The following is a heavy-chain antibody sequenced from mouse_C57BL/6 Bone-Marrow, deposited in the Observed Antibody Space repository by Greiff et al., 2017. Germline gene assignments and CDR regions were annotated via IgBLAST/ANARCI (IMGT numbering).Heavy chain of an antibody. J-gene: IGHJ2*01. Sequence: VQVVESGAELARPGASVKMSCKASGYTFTSYTMHWVKQRPGQGLEWIGYINPSSGYTKYNQKFEDKATLTADKSSSTAYMQLSSLTSEDSAVYYCARLGSSPFDYWGQGTTLTVSS. CDR3: ARLGSSPFDY. CDR2: INPSSGYT. CDR1: GYTFTSYT. D-gene: IGHD1-3*01. V-gene: IGHV1-4*01.